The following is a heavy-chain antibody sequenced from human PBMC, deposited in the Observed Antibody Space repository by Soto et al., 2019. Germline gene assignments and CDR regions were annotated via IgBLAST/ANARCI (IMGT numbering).Heavy chain of an antibody. D-gene: IGHD3-10*01. CDR3: ARGSLLWFGELLYYYYGMDV. Sequence: SETLSLTCAVYGGSFSGYYWSWIHQPPGKGLEWIGEINHSGSTNYNPSLKSRVTISVDASKNQFSLKLSSVTAADTAVYYCARGSLLWFGELLYYYYGMDVWGQGTTVTVSS. CDR1: GGSFSGYY. V-gene: IGHV4-34*01. CDR2: INHSGST. J-gene: IGHJ6*02.